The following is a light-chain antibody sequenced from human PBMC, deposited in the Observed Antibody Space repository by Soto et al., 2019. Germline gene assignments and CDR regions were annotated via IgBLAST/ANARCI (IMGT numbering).Light chain of an antibody. CDR1: RTIGTN. CDR3: QQYADWPLT. J-gene: IGKJ4*01. Sequence: IVMTQSPATVSVSPGESTSLSCRASRTIGTNLGWYQQKPGQAPRLLISKTSNSATGVPARFSGSGSGTEFTLTITSLQSEDIAVYYCQQYADWPLTFGGGTKV. V-gene: IGKV3-15*01. CDR2: KTS.